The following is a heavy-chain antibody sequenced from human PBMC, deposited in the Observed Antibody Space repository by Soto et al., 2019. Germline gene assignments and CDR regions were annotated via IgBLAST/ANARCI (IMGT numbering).Heavy chain of an antibody. CDR1: GFTFSSYA. CDR2: ISGSGSTI. Sequence: LRLSCAASGFTFSSYALSWVRQAPGKGPEWISSISGSGSTIYYADSVKGRFTISRDNSKNTLYLQMSSLRAEDTAVYYCAKVFYYYDSSGYYYFDYWGQGTLVTVSS. J-gene: IGHJ4*02. D-gene: IGHD3-22*01. CDR3: AKVFYYYDSSGYYYFDY. V-gene: IGHV3-23*01.